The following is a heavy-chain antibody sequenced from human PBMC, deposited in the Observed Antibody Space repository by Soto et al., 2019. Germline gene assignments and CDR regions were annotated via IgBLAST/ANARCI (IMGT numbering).Heavy chain of an antibody. CDR1: GGSISSNAYF. D-gene: IGHD5-18*01. J-gene: IGHJ5*01. V-gene: IGHV4-39*07. Sequence: PPQTLSLTCTVSGGSISSNAYFWGWVRQPPGKGLEWIGSINYSESTIYNPSLKSRVTISVDTSKKKFSLKLRSVTAADTAVYSCARGGRDSYGRPSTRFDPPRQGTL. CDR2: INYSEST. CDR3: ARGGRDSYGRPSTRFDP.